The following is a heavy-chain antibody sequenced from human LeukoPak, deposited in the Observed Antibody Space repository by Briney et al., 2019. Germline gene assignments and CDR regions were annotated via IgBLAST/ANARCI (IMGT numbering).Heavy chain of an antibody. CDR2: ISGSGGST. J-gene: IGHJ3*02. CDR3: ARWETCGDYDVCDAFDI. Sequence: QSGGSLRLSCATSGFTFSSYAMSWVRQAPGKGLEWVSAISGSGGSTYYADSVKGRFTISRDNSKNTLYLQMNSLRAEDTAVYYCARWETCGDYDVCDAFDIWGQGTMVTVSS. CDR1: GFTFSSYA. V-gene: IGHV3-23*01. D-gene: IGHD4-17*01.